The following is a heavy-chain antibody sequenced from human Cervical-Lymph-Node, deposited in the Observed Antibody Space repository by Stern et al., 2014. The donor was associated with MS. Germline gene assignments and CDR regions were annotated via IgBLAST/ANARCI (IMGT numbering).Heavy chain of an antibody. CDR1: GFTFSAYW. CDR2: INGDGSRT. CDR3: ARDLTGDYWFDP. V-gene: IGHV3-74*01. D-gene: IGHD4-17*01. Sequence: EVQLVESGGGLVQPGGSLRLSCAASGFTFSAYWMHWVRQAPGKGLVWVSRINGDGSRTSYADSVKGRFTISRDNAKNTLYLQMNSLRAEDTAVYYCARDLTGDYWFDPWGQGTLVTVYS. J-gene: IGHJ5*02.